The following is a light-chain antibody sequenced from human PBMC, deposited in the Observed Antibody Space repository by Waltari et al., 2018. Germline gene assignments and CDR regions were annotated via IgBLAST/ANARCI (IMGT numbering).Light chain of an antibody. J-gene: IGKJ5*01. V-gene: IGKV3-20*01. CDR1: PTVSRNY. CDR3: QQYGSSPQV. Sequence: VLTQSPGTLSLSPGARATLSCRASPTVSRNYLAWFQQKPGQAPRLLIYAASTRAPGTPDRFSGSGSGTDFALTISRLEPEDFAVYYCQQYGSSPQVFGQGTRVDIK. CDR2: AAS.